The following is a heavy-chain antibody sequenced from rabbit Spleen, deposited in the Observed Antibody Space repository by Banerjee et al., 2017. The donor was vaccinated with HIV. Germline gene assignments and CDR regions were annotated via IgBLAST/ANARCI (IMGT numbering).Heavy chain of an antibody. J-gene: IGHJ4*01. Sequence: QEQLVESGGGLVQPEGSLTLTCTASGFSFSSSYYMCWVRQAPGKGLEWIACIYTGSSGSTTYASWAKGRFTISKTSSTTVTLQMTRLTAADTATYFCAISYPGSSYGFNLWGQGTLVTVS. V-gene: IGHV1S45*01. CDR2: IYTGSSGST. CDR1: GFSFSSSYY. CDR3: AISYPGSSYGFNL. D-gene: IGHD8-1*01.